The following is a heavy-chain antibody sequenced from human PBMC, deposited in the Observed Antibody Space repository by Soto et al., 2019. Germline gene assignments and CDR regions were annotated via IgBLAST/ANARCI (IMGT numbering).Heavy chain of an antibody. J-gene: IGHJ4*02. CDR2: IIPIFGTA. Sequence: SVKVSCEASGGTFSSYAMSWVRQAPGQGLEWMGGIIPIFGTANYAQKFQGRVTITADESASTAYMELSSLRSEDTAVYYCAGPAGYDYLWGSYRYNSWGQGTMVTVSS. V-gene: IGHV1-69*13. CDR3: AGPAGYDYLWGSYRYNS. D-gene: IGHD3-16*02. CDR1: GGTFSSYA.